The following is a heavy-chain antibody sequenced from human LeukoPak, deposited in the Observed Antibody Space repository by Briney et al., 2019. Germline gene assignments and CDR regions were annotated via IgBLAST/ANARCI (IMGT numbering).Heavy chain of an antibody. CDR3: PKFGNYPVHASYSDSYMDV. CDR1: GGSISDHY. D-gene: IGHD1-7*01. Sequence: SETVSLTCTVWGGSISDHYWAGMRQPPGKGLEYIGFMRYSGSTDSSPALKSRATISVDTSRTQFSLRLSSVTAADTAVYYCPKFGNYPVHASYSDSYMDVWSTGTTVTVSS. CDR2: MRYSGST. J-gene: IGHJ6*03. V-gene: IGHV4-59*11.